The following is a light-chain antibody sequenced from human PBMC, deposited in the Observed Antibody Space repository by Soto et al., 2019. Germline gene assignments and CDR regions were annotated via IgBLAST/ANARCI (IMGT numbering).Light chain of an antibody. Sequence: EIVITQSPATLSVSPGERATLSCRASHIVSSNLAWYQQKPGQAPRLLIYGASTRATGIPARFSGSGSGTEFTLTISSLQSEDFAVYYCQQYNNWPPWTFGQGTKVDIK. J-gene: IGKJ1*01. CDR2: GAS. CDR1: HIVSSN. V-gene: IGKV3-15*01. CDR3: QQYNNWPPWT.